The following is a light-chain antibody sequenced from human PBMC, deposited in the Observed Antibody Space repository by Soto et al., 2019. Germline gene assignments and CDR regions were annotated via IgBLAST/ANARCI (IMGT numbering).Light chain of an antibody. J-gene: IGLJ3*02. Sequence: QSALTQPASVSGSPGQSITISCTGTSSDVGTYNLVSWYQQHPGEAPKLIIYEGNQRPSGVSNRFSGSRSGNTASLTISGLQAEDEADYFCSSYAGSNNLVFGGGTKLTVL. CDR1: SSDVGTYNL. CDR3: SSYAGSNNLV. CDR2: EGN. V-gene: IGLV2-23*01.